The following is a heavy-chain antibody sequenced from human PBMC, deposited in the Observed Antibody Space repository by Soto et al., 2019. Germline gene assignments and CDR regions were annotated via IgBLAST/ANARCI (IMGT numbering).Heavy chain of an antibody. CDR1: GFTFSSFF. CDR3: ARNESSNIYGMDV. J-gene: IGHJ6*02. D-gene: IGHD6-6*01. V-gene: IGHV3-21*01. Sequence: PGGSLRLSCAASGFTFSSFFMHWVRQVPGEGLEWVSSISSSSFSINYADSVKGRFSISRDNAQNSLHLQMNNLRAEDTAVYYCARNESSNIYGMDVWGQGTTVTVSS. CDR2: ISSSSFSI.